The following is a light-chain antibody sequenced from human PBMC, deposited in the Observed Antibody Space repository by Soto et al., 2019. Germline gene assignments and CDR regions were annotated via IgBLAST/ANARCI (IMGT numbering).Light chain of an antibody. V-gene: IGLV2-14*01. CDR3: FSYTSSRTYV. Sequence: QSVLTQPASVSGSPGQSITISCTGATSDIGAYNYVSWFQQHPGKAPKLMIYDVSNRPSGVSNRFSGSKSGNTASLTISGLQAEDEADYYCFSYTSSRTYVFGAGTKVTVL. CDR2: DVS. J-gene: IGLJ1*01. CDR1: TSDIGAYNY.